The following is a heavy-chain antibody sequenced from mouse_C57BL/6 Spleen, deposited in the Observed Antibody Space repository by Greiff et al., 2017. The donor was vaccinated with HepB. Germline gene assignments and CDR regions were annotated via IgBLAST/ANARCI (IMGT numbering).Heavy chain of an antibody. CDR2: INPNNGGT. J-gene: IGHJ2*01. CDR3: ARGGRLRDYFDY. Sequence: EVQLQQSGPELVKPGASVKISCKASGYTFTDYYMNWVKQSHGKSLEWIGDINPNNGGTSYNQKFKGKATLTVDKSSSTAYMELRSLTSEDSAVYYCARGGRLRDYFDYWGQGTTLTVSS. CDR1: GYTFTDYY. V-gene: IGHV1-26*01. D-gene: IGHD1-1*01.